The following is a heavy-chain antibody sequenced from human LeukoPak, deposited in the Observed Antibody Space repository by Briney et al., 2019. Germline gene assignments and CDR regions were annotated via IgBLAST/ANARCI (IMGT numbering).Heavy chain of an antibody. V-gene: IGHV4-59*08. D-gene: IGHD6-19*01. CDR2: IYYSGST. CDR1: GGSLSSYY. J-gene: IGHJ4*02. Sequence: PSETLSLTCTVSGGSLSSYYWSWLRQPPGKGLEWIGYIYYSGSTNYNPSLKSRVTISVDTSKNQFSLKLSSVTAADTAVYYCARHSGIAVAGADFDYWGQGALVTVSS. CDR3: ARHSGIAVAGADFDY.